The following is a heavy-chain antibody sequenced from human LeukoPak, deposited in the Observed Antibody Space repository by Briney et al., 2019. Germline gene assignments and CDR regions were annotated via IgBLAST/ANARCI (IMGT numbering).Heavy chain of an antibody. CDR2: INHSGST. V-gene: IGHV4-34*01. CDR1: GGSFSGYY. D-gene: IGHD4-17*01. J-gene: IGHJ4*02. Sequence: SETLSLTCAVYGGSFSGYYWSWIRQPPGKGLEWIGEINHSGSTNYNPSLKSRVTISVDTSKNQFSLKLSSVTAADTAVYYCASDYGDYPSSYWGQGTLVTVSS. CDR3: ASDYGDYPSSY.